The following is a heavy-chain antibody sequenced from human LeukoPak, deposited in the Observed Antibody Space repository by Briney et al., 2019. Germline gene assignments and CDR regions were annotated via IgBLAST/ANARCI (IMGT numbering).Heavy chain of an antibody. CDR1: GFTFSSHG. J-gene: IGHJ6*02. D-gene: IGHD3-16*01. CDR3: ARWGPGKIMDV. V-gene: IGHV3-33*01. CDR2: IWYDGSNK. Sequence: GGSLRLSCAASGFTFSSHGMHWVRQAPGKGLEWVAVIWYDGSNKYYADSVKGRFTISRDNSKNTLYLQMSRLRAEDTAVYYCARWGPGKIMDVWGQGTTVTVSS.